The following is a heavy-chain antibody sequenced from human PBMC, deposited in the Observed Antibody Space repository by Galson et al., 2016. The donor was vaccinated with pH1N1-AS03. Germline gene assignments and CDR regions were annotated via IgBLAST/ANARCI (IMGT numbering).Heavy chain of an antibody. Sequence: SVKVSCKASGYTFTSLYMHWVRQAPGQGLEWMGMINPNDGTAVYAQKFQGRVTMTRDTSTNTASVELNNLRSEDTAVYYCARVLRYGMDVWGQGTPVTVSS. CDR3: ARVLRYGMDV. CDR2: INPNDGTA. CDR1: GYTFTSLY. J-gene: IGHJ6*02. V-gene: IGHV1-46*01.